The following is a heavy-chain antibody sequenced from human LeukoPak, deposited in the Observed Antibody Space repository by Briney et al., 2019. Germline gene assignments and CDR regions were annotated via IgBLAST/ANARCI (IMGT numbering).Heavy chain of an antibody. Sequence: GGSLRLSCAASGFTFSSYAMSWVRQAPGKGLEWVSAISGSGGSTYYADSVKGRFTISRDNSKNTLYLQMNSLRAEDTAVYYCAKEGLLWFGELLALTFDYWGQGTLVTVSS. J-gene: IGHJ4*02. CDR2: ISGSGGST. V-gene: IGHV3-23*01. CDR3: AKEGLLWFGELLALTFDY. D-gene: IGHD3-10*01. CDR1: GFTFSSYA.